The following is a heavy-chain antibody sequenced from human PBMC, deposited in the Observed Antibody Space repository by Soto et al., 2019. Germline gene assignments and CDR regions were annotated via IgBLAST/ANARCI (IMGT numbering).Heavy chain of an antibody. J-gene: IGHJ4*02. CDR2: IGTAGDT. CDR1: GFTFSSYD. V-gene: IGHV3-13*01. D-gene: IGHD4-17*01. Sequence: GGSLRLSCAASGFTFSSYDMHWVRQATGKGLEWVSAIGTAGDTYYPGSVKGRFTISRENAKNSLYLQMNSLRAGDTAVYYCARAVRDYGDDVLDYWGQGTLVTVSS. CDR3: ARAVRDYGDDVLDY.